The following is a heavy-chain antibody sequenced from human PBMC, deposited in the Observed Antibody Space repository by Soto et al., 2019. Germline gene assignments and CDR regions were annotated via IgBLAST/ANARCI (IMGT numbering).Heavy chain of an antibody. Sequence: SETLSLTCPVSGGSVSSATYFWSWVRQPPGGGLEWIAYILNSGSTKYNPSLKSRVTISLSTSKTHFSLRLTSVTAADTAVYYCARAMYNSGWNLDLWGRGTVVTVSS. D-gene: IGHD6-19*01. V-gene: IGHV4-61*03. CDR2: ILNSGST. CDR3: ARAMYNSGWNLDL. J-gene: IGHJ5*02. CDR1: GGSVSSATYF.